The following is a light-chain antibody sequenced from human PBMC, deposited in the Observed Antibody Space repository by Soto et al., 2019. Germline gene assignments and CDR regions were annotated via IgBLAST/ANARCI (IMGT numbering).Light chain of an antibody. CDR3: LLYYGGAQPWV. CDR2: LNSDGSH. V-gene: IGLV4-69*01. CDR1: SGHSSYA. Sequence: QLVLTQSPSASASLGASVKLTCTLSSGHSSYAIAWHQQQPEKGPRYLMKLNSDGSHSKGDGIPDRFSGSSSGAERYLTISSLQSEDEADYYCLLYYGGAQPWVFGGGTKVTVL. J-gene: IGLJ3*02.